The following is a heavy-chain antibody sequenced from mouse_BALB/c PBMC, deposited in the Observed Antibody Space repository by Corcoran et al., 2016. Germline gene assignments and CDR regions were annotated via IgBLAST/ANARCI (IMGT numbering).Heavy chain of an antibody. Sequence: EIHLQQSGPKLVKPGASVKISCKTSGYTLTVYTMHWVKLSHGKSLAWIGGINPNNGGTSYNQKFKGKATLTVDKSSSTAYMELRSLTSEESAVYYCAMITYYSLDYWGQGTSVTVSS. CDR1: GYTLTVYT. J-gene: IGHJ4*01. V-gene: IGHV1-18*01. D-gene: IGHD2-4*01. CDR3: AMITYYSLDY. CDR2: INPNNGGT.